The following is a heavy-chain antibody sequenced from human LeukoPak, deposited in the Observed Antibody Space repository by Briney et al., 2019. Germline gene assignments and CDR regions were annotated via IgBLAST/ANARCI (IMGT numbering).Heavy chain of an antibody. V-gene: IGHV3-23*01. Sequence: PGGSLRLSCAASGFTFSSYAMSWVRQAPGKGLEWVSTIAGSGGNTYYAESVKGRFTISRGNSKNRLYLQMNSLRAEDTAVYYCAKESTVTPGNVNWFDSWGQGTLVTVSS. CDR2: IAGSGGNT. CDR1: GFTFSSYA. CDR3: AKESTVTPGNVNWFDS. D-gene: IGHD4-17*01. J-gene: IGHJ5*01.